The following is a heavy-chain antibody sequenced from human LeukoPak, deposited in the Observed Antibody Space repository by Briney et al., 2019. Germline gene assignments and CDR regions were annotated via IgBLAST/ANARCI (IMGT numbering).Heavy chain of an antibody. CDR1: GGSISSYY. J-gene: IGHJ2*01. CDR2: IYTSGST. CDR3: ASHLRVSGYFDL. Sequence: GSLRLSCTVSGGSISSYYWSWIRQPAGKGLEWIGRIYTSGSTNYNPSLKSRVTMSVDTSKNQFSLKLSSVTAADTAVYYCASHLRVSGYFDLWGRGTLVTVSS. V-gene: IGHV4-4*07. D-gene: IGHD4-17*01.